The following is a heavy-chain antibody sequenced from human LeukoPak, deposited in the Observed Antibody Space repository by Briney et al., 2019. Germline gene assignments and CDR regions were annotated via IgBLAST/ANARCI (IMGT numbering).Heavy chain of an antibody. CDR2: IRKDGSNI. V-gene: IGHV3-7*01. Sequence: PGGSLRLSCGASGFSFSTYWMAWVRQAPGKGLEWVANIRKDGSNIHYVDSVKGRFTISRDNSKNTLYLQMNSLRAEDTAVYYCAKDLGLLWFGELPPSGMDVWGKGTTVTVSS. CDR3: AKDLGLLWFGELPPSGMDV. J-gene: IGHJ6*03. CDR1: GFSFSTYW. D-gene: IGHD3-10*01.